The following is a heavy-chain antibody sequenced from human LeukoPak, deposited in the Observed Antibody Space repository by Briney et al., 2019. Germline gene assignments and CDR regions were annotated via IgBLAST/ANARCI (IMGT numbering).Heavy chain of an antibody. D-gene: IGHD6-19*01. CDR1: GYSFGTYG. J-gene: IGHJ4*02. Sequence: ASVKVSCTTSGYSFGTYGINWVRQAPGQGLEWTGWINTYNGNTHFAQKFQDRVTLTTDTPTSTVFMDLRSLTSDDTAVYFCARDIQTVAGHPVDYWGQGTLVTVSS. CDR3: ARDIQTVAGHPVDY. CDR2: INTYNGNT. V-gene: IGHV1-18*01.